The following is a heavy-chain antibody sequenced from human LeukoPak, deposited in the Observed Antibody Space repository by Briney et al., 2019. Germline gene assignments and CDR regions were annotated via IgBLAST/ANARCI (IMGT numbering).Heavy chain of an antibody. J-gene: IGHJ6*04. CDR1: GGSFSGYY. V-gene: IGHV4-34*01. Sequence: SETLSLTCAVYGGSFSGYYWSWLRQPPGKGLEWIGEINHSGSTNYNPSLKSRVTISVDTSKNQFSLKLSSVTAADTAVYYCARGRKVRGVIGMDVWGKGTTVTVSS. CDR3: ARGRKVRGVIGMDV. D-gene: IGHD3-10*01. CDR2: INHSGST.